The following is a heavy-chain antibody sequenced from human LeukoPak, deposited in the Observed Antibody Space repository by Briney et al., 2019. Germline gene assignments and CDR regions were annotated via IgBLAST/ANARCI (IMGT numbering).Heavy chain of an antibody. Sequence: SETLSPTCTVSGGSISSYYWSWIRQPPGKGLEWIGYIYYSGSTNYNPSLKSRVTISVDTSKNQFSLKLSSVTAADTAVYYCARDTAMKRWGQGTLVTVSS. CDR2: IYYSGST. J-gene: IGHJ4*02. CDR1: GGSISSYY. D-gene: IGHD5-18*01. V-gene: IGHV4-59*01. CDR3: ARDTAMKR.